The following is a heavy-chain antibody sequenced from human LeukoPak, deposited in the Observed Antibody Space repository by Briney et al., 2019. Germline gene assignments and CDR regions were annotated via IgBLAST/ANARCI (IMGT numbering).Heavy chain of an antibody. V-gene: IGHV3-23*01. CDR2: IGGSGGRT. J-gene: IGHJ4*02. Sequence: GGSLRLSCAASGFTFSSYAMSWVRQAPGKGLEWVSAIGGSGGRTYYADAVKGRFTISRDNSKNTLYLQMNSLRAEDTAVYYCAKDGTDYGDYGFDYWGQGTLVTVSS. D-gene: IGHD4-17*01. CDR3: AKDGTDYGDYGFDY. CDR1: GFTFSSYA.